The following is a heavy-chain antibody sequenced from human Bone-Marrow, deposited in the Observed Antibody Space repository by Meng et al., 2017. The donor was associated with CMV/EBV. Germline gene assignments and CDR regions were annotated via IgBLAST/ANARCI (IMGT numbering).Heavy chain of an antibody. CDR2: IYYSGST. J-gene: IGHJ5*02. CDR1: GGSISSSSNY. Sequence: SETLSLTCTVSGGSISSSSNYWGWIRQPPGKGLEWIGSIYYSGSTYHNPSLKSRVTISLDTSKNQFSLKLSSVTAADTAVYYCARIGYCSSTSCYLLLDPYNWFDPWGQGTLVTVSS. V-gene: IGHV4-39*07. CDR3: ARIGYCSSTSCYLLLDPYNWFDP. D-gene: IGHD2-2*01.